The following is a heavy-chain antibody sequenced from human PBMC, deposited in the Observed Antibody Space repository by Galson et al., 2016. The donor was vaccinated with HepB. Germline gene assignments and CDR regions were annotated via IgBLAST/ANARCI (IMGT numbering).Heavy chain of an antibody. CDR1: GFTFRSYW. Sequence: SLRLSCAASGFTFRSYWMSWVRQAPGKGLEWVANINQDGSEKYCVDSVKGRFTISRDNGKNSLYLQMSSLRVEDAGVYYCARRLDTQRRIAGWGWGMDVWGQGTTVTVS. V-gene: IGHV3-7*01. CDR3: ARRLDTQRRIAGWGWGMDV. J-gene: IGHJ6*02. D-gene: IGHD6-19*01. CDR2: INQDGSEK.